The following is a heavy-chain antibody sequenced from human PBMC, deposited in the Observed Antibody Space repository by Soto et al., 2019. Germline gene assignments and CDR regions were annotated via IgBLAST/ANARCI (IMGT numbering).Heavy chain of an antibody. CDR3: AHRPPSGRDY. V-gene: IGHV3-33*03. CDR1: GFTFSSYG. Sequence: PGGSLRLSCAASGFTFSSYGMHWVRQAPGKGLEWVAVIWYDGSNKYYADSVKGRFTITKDTSKNQVVLTMTNMDPMDTATYYCAHRPPSGRDYWGQGTMVTVSS. J-gene: IGHJ4*02. CDR2: IWYDGSNK.